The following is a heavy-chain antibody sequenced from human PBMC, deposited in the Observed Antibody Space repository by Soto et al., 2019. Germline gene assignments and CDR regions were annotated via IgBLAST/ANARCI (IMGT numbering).Heavy chain of an antibody. CDR1: GFTFSSYA. CDR2: ISYDGSNK. Sequence: HPGGSLRLSCAASGFTFSSYAMHWVRQAPGKGLEWVAVISYDGSNKYYADSVKGRFTISRDNSKNTLYLQMNSLRAEDTAVYYCARGRYFYDSSGFYLDNWGQGTLVTVSS. D-gene: IGHD3-22*01. CDR3: ARGRYFYDSSGFYLDN. J-gene: IGHJ4*02. V-gene: IGHV3-30-3*01.